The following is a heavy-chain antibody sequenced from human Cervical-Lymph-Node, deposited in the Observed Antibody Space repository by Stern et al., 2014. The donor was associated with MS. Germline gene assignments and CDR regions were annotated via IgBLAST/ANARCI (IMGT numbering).Heavy chain of an antibody. D-gene: IGHD2-8*01. Sequence: QEQLVQSGSELKKPGASVEVSCKASGYTFTSYAMTWVRQAPGQGLEWMGWINTNTGKPTYAQGFTRRLDFFLDTSASMAYLQISSLKAEDTAVYYCARDAENGLGYYYYYGMDVWGEGTTVTVSS. CDR3: ARDAENGLGYYYYYGMDV. CDR2: INTNTGKP. V-gene: IGHV7-4-1*04. J-gene: IGHJ6*04. CDR1: GYTFTSYA.